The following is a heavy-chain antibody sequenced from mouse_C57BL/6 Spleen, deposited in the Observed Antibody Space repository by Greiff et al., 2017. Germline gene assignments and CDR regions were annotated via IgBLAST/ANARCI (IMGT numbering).Heavy chain of an antibody. CDR3: ARRDSNGDY. Sequence: WVKQRPGQGLEWIGEIDPSDSYTNYNQKFKGKATLTVDTSSSTAYMQLSSLTSEDSAVYYCARRDSNGDYWGQGTTLTVSS. D-gene: IGHD2-5*01. J-gene: IGHJ2*01. V-gene: IGHV1-50*01. CDR2: IDPSDSYT.